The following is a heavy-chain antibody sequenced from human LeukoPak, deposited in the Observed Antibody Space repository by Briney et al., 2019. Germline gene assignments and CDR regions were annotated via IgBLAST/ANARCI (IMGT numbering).Heavy chain of an antibody. D-gene: IGHD3-10*01. J-gene: IGHJ4*02. CDR2: ISYNGYT. CDR3: ARHLDDYGSGSYEY. Sequence: PSETLSLTCAVSGDSISPYYWSWSRQPPGKGLEWIGYISYNGYTNYNPSLKSRVTISVDTSKSQFSLKLSSVTASDTAVYYCARHLDDYGSGSYEYWGQGTLVTVSS. CDR1: GDSISPYY. V-gene: IGHV4-59*08.